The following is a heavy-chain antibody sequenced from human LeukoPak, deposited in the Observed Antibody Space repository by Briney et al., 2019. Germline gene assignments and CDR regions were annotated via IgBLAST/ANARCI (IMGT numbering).Heavy chain of an antibody. D-gene: IGHD5-24*01. Sequence: PSQTLSLTCTVSGGSISSGGYYWSWIRQHPGKGLEWIGYIYYSGSTYYNPSLKSRVTILVDTSKNQFSLKLSSVTAADTAVYYCARERMATHSIDYWGQGTLVTVSS. CDR1: GGSISSGGYY. V-gene: IGHV4-31*03. CDR3: ARERMATHSIDY. J-gene: IGHJ4*02. CDR2: IYYSGST.